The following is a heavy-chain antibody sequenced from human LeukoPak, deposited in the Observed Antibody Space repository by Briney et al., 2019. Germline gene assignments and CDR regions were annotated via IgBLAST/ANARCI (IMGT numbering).Heavy chain of an antibody. V-gene: IGHV1-46*01. CDR2: INPSGGST. J-gene: IGHJ4*02. CDR1: GYTFTSYY. CDR3: ARDVSERWLQFGLGY. D-gene: IGHD5-24*01. Sequence: ASVKVSCKASGYTFTSYYMHWVRQAPGQGLEWMGIINPSGGSTSYAQKFQGRVTMTRDTSTSTVYMELSSLRSEDTAVYYCARDVSERWLQFGLGYWGQGTLVTVSS.